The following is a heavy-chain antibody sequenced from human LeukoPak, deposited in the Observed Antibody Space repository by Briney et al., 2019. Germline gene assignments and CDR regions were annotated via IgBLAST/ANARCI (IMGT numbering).Heavy chain of an antibody. J-gene: IGHJ4*02. D-gene: IGHD2-21*02. CDR1: GFTFTNYV. V-gene: IGHV3-30*18. Sequence: PGGSLRLSCAASGFTFTNYVIHWVRQAPGKGLEWVAVISYDGSNKYYADSVKGRFTISRDNSKNTLFLQMNSLRAEDTAVYYCVKDLNCGGDCYSAAGHWGQGILVTVSS. CDR3: VKDLNCGGDCYSAAGH. CDR2: ISYDGSNK.